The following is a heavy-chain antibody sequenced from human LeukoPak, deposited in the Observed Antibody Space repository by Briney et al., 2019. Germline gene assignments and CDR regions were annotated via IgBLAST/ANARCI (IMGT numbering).Heavy chain of an antibody. CDR3: AKSGGYGLIDY. Sequence: SETLSLTCTVSGGSISSYYWSWIRQPPGKGLEWIGYIYYSGSTNYNPSLKSRVTISVDTSKNQFSLRLNSVTAADTAMYYCAKSGGYGLIDYRGQGTRVTVSS. CDR2: IYYSGST. D-gene: IGHD1-26*01. CDR1: GGSISSYY. V-gene: IGHV4-59*08. J-gene: IGHJ4*02.